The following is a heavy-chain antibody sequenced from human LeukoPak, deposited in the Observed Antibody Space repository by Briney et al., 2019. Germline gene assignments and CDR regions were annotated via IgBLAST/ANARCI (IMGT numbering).Heavy chain of an antibody. D-gene: IGHD6-13*01. CDR3: ARASYSSSWSHFDY. Sequence: GGSLRLSCAASGFTFSSYSMNWVRQAPGKGLEWVSSISSSSSYIYYADSVKGRFTISRDNAKNSLYLQMNSLGAEDTAVYYCARASYSSSWSHFDYWGQGTLVTVSS. CDR2: ISSSSSYI. CDR1: GFTFSSYS. J-gene: IGHJ4*02. V-gene: IGHV3-21*01.